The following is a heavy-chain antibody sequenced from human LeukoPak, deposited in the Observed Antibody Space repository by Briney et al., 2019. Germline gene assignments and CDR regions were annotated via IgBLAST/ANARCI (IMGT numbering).Heavy chain of an antibody. Sequence: GGSLRLSCAASGFTFSSYGMHWVRQAPGKGLEWVALIWDDGSNNYYADSVKGRFTISRDNSKNTLYLQMNSLRAEDTAVYYCAKDHSTHYYGSGTYGPRGYSDYWGQGTLVIVSS. CDR2: IWDDGSNN. V-gene: IGHV3-33*06. CDR3: AKDHSTHYYGSGTYGPRGYSDY. D-gene: IGHD3-10*01. J-gene: IGHJ4*02. CDR1: GFTFSSYG.